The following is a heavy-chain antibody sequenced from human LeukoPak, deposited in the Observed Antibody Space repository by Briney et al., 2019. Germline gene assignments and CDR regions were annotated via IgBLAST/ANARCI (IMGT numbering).Heavy chain of an antibody. V-gene: IGHV3-74*01. CDR1: GFTFSSYW. J-gene: IGHJ4*02. Sequence: PGGSLTLSCAASGFTFSSYWMLCLRHAPGKGLVWVSRINSDGSSTTYAVSVKGRFTIPRDNAKNTLYLQMNSLRAEDTAVYYCARAGRGLRYFDWLTYDYWGQGTLVTVSS. CDR3: ARAGRGLRYFDWLTYDY. CDR2: INSDGSST. D-gene: IGHD3-9*01.